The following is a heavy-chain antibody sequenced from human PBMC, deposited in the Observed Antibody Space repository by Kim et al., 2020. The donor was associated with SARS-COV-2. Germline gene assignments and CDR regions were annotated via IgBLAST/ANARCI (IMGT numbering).Heavy chain of an antibody. Sequence: GGSLRLSCAASGFTFSSYAMSWVRQAPGKGLEWVSAISGSGGSTYYADSVKGRFTISRDNSKNTLYLQMNSLRAEDTAVYYCATSPGIAARLAVDYWGQGTLVTVSS. CDR2: ISGSGGST. CDR1: GFTFSSYA. CDR3: ATSPGIAARLAVDY. V-gene: IGHV3-23*01. J-gene: IGHJ4*02. D-gene: IGHD6-6*01.